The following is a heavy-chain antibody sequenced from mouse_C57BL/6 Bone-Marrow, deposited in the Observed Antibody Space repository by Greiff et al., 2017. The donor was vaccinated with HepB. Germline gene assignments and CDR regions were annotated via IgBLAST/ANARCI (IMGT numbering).Heavy chain of an antibody. CDR3: ARDYSPDYYFDY. D-gene: IGHD2-12*01. CDR2: IDPSDSYT. J-gene: IGHJ2*01. Sequence: VQLVESGTVLARPGTSVKLSCKASGYTFTSYWMHWVKQRPGQGLEWIGVIDPSDSYTNYNQKFKGKATLTVDTSSSTAYMQLSSLTSEDSAVYYCARDYSPDYYFDYWGQGTTLTVSS. CDR1: GYTFTSYW. V-gene: IGHV1-59*01.